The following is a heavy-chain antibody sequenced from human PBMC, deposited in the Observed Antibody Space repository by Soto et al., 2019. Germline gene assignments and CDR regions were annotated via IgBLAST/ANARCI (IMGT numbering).Heavy chain of an antibody. Sequence: QVQLVQSGAEVKKPGSSVKVSCKASGGTFSSYAISWVRQAPGQGLEWMGGIIPIFGTANYAQKYQGRVTITADESTSTAYMELSSLRPEDTAVYYCARDRDCSGGSCYSAWFDPWGQGTLVTVSS. CDR1: GGTFSSYA. J-gene: IGHJ5*02. V-gene: IGHV1-69*01. CDR2: IIPIFGTA. D-gene: IGHD2-15*01. CDR3: ARDRDCSGGSCYSAWFDP.